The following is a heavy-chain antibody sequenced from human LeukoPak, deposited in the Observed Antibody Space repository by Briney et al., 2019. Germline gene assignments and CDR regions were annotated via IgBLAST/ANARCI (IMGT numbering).Heavy chain of an antibody. J-gene: IGHJ6*02. V-gene: IGHV1-69*04. Sequence: SVKVSCKASGGTFSSYAISWVRQAPGQGLEWMGRIIPNLGIANYAQKFQGRVTITADKSTSTAYMELSSLRSEDTAVYYCARDGSGRVPAARMSRYYYGMDVWGQGTTVTVSS. CDR1: GGTFSSYA. D-gene: IGHD2-2*01. CDR3: ARDGSGRVPAARMSRYYYGMDV. CDR2: IIPNLGIA.